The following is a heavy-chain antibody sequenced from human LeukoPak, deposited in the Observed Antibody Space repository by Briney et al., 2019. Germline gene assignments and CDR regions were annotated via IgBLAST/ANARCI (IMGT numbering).Heavy chain of an antibody. D-gene: IGHD6-13*01. CDR3: ARVDTPGIAAAGVYYYYDGMDV. CDR2: IHPCGGST. Sequence: ASVEVSCKASGYTFTSYYMHWVRQAPGQGVEWMGIIHPCGGSTSYAQKLQGRVTMTRDTSTSTVYMDLSSLTFEDTAVYYCARVDTPGIAAAGVYYYYDGMDVWGQGTTVTVSS. J-gene: IGHJ6*02. V-gene: IGHV1-46*04. CDR1: GYTFTSYY.